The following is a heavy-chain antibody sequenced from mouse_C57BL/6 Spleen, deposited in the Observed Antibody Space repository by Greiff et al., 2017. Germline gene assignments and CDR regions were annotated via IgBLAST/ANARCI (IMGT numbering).Heavy chain of an antibody. CDR3: AREYFDY. CDR1: GFTFSDYY. CDR2: INYDGSST. V-gene: IGHV5-16*01. Sequence: RVESEGGLVQPGSSMKLSCTASGFTFSDYYMAWVRQVPEKGLEWVANINYDGSSTYYLDSLKSRFIISRDNAKNILYLQMSSLKSEDTATYYCAREYFDYWGQGTTLTVSS. J-gene: IGHJ2*01.